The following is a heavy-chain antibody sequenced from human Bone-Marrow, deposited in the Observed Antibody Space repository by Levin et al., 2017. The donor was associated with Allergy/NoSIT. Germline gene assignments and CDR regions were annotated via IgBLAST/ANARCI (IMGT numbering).Heavy chain of an antibody. D-gene: IGHD6-13*01. CDR2: INHSGST. J-gene: IGHJ5*02. V-gene: IGHV4-34*01. Sequence: SETLSLTCAVYGGSFSGYYWSWIRQPPGKGLEWIGEINHSGSTNYNPSLKSRVTISVDTSKNQFSLKLSSVTAADTAVYYCARSRRIAAAGLINWFDPWGQGTLVTVSS. CDR1: GGSFSGYY. CDR3: ARSRRIAAAGLINWFDP.